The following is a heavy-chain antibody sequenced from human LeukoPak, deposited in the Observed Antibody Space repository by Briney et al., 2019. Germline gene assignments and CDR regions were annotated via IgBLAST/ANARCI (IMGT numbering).Heavy chain of an antibody. D-gene: IGHD2-8*01. J-gene: IGHJ5*02. CDR3: ARNRGNGNWFDP. V-gene: IGHV4-59*01. CDR2: FYSSGSP. Sequence: SETLSLTCTVAGGSINSYYWSWIRQPPGKGLEWIGYFYSSGSPNYNPSLKSRATISVDTSKNQLSLKLSSVTAADTAVYYCARNRGNGNWFDPWGQGTLVTVSS. CDR1: GGSINSYY.